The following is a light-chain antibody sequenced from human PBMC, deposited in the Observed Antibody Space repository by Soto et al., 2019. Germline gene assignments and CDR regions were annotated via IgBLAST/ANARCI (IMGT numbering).Light chain of an antibody. CDR1: QGISSY. CDR2: AAS. J-gene: IGKJ4*01. Sequence: AIRMTQSPSSLSASTGDRVTITCRASQGISSYLAWYQQKPGKAPKLLIYAASTLQSGVPSRFSGSGSGTDFTLTISCLQSEDFATYYCQQLRSYPLTFGGGTKVEIK. V-gene: IGKV1-8*01. CDR3: QQLRSYPLT.